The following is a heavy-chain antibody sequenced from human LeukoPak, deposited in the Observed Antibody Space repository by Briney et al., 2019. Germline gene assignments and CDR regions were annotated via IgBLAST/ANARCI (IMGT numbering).Heavy chain of an antibody. CDR1: GLTFSSYE. Sequence: GGSLRLSCAASGLTFSSYEMNWVRQAPGKGLEWVSYISSSGSSIYYADSVKGRFTISRDNAKKSLYLQMHSLRAEDTAVYYCTRDSHKFDSSGYYPDAFDIWGQGTMVTVSS. V-gene: IGHV3-48*03. J-gene: IGHJ3*02. CDR2: ISSSGSSI. CDR3: TRDSHKFDSSGYYPDAFDI. D-gene: IGHD3-22*01.